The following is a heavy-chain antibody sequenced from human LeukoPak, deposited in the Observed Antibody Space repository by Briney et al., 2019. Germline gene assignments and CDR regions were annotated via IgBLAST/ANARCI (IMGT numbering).Heavy chain of an antibody. CDR2: ISAYNGNT. CDR3: ARDMIAARPNWFDP. D-gene: IGHD6-6*01. J-gene: IGHJ5*02. Sequence: GASVKVSCKASGYSFTTYGISWVRQAPGQGLEWMAWISAYNGNTNYAQKLQGRVTMTTDTSTSTAYMELRSLRYDDTAVYYWARDMIAARPNWFDPWGQGTLVTVSS. V-gene: IGHV1-18*01. CDR1: GYSFTTYG.